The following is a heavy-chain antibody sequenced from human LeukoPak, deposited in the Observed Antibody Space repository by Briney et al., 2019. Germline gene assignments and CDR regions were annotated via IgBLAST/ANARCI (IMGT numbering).Heavy chain of an antibody. J-gene: IGHJ4*02. V-gene: IGHV4-61*02. CDR3: SRGDYSYGFD. CDR2: IYPSGST. CDR1: GGSINSGSYF. D-gene: IGHD5-18*01. Sequence: SQTLSLTCTVSGGSINSGSYFWSWIRQPAGKGLEWIGRIYPSGSTNYNPSLESRVTISVDLSKNQFSLKLSSVTAADTAVYYCSRGDYSYGFDWGQGTLVTVSS.